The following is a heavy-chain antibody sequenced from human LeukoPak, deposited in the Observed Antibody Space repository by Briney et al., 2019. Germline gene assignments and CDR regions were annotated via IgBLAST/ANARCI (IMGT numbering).Heavy chain of an antibody. V-gene: IGHV4-61*02. CDR3: ARSQSITIFGVVIQYAFDI. Sequence: PSETLSLTCTASGGSISSGSDYWSWIRQPAGKGLECISRIYSSGSTNYNPSLKSRVAISVDTSKNQFSLKLSSVTAADTAVYYCARSQSITIFGVVIQYAFDIWGQGTMVTVSS. D-gene: IGHD3-3*01. CDR1: GGSISSGSDY. CDR2: IYSSGST. J-gene: IGHJ3*02.